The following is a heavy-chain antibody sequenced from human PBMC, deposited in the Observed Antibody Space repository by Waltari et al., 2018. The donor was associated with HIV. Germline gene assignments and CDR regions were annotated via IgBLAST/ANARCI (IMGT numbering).Heavy chain of an antibody. Sequence: QVQLVQSGSELKTPGASVKVSCKASGYTFSSYAINWVRQAPGQGLEWMGWINTYTGNPTYVQGFKGRFVFSLDTSVNTAYVQISSLKADDTAVDFCARDRGSGWSFDPWGQGTLVTVSS. J-gene: IGHJ5*02. CDR3: ARDRGSGWSFDP. V-gene: IGHV7-4-1*02. CDR2: INTYTGNP. CDR1: GYTFSSYA. D-gene: IGHD6-19*01.